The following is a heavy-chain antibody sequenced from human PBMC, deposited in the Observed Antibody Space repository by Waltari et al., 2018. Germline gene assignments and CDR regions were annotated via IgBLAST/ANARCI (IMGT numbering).Heavy chain of an antibody. CDR3: ARGGYCTNGVCYGYGMDV. J-gene: IGHJ6*02. V-gene: IGHV5-51*01. D-gene: IGHD2-8*01. CDR1: GYSFTSYW. Sequence: EVQLVQSGAEVKKPGESLKISCKGSGYSFTSYWIGWVTQMPGKGLEWMGIIYPGDSDTRYSPSFQGQVTISADKSISTAYLQWSSLKASDTAMYYCARGGYCTNGVCYGYGMDVWGQGTTVTVSS. CDR2: IYPGDSDT.